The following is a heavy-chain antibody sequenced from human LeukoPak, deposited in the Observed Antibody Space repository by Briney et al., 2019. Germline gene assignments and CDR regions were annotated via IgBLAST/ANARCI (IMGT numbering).Heavy chain of an antibody. Sequence: PGGSLRLSCAASGFTFSAYGMSWFRQAPGKGLEWVSAITYSSGNTYYADSVKGRFTISRDNSKNTLYLQVNSLRAEDTALYYCAKDGTGCGGDCYSDYWGQGTLVTVSS. CDR2: ITYSSGNT. D-gene: IGHD2-21*02. J-gene: IGHJ4*02. CDR1: GFTFSAYG. CDR3: AKDGTGCGGDCYSDY. V-gene: IGHV3-23*01.